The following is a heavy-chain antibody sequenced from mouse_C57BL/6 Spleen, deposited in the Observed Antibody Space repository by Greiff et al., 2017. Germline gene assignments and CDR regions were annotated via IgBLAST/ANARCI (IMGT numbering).Heavy chain of an antibody. J-gene: IGHJ2*01. D-gene: IGHD5-1-1*01. CDR2: ILPGSGST. CDR1: GYTFTGYW. CDR3: ARGGYPIPYRGYFDY. V-gene: IGHV1-9*01. Sequence: VQLQQSGAELMKPGASVKLSCKATGYTFTGYWIEWVKQRPGHGLEWIGEILPGSGSTNYNEKFKGKATFTADTSSNTAYMQLSSLTTEDAAIYYCARGGYPIPYRGYFDYWGQGTTLTVSS.